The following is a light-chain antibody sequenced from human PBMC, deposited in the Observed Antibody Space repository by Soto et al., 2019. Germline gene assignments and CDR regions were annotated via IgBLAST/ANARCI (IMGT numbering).Light chain of an antibody. V-gene: IGKV3-11*01. J-gene: IGKJ5*01. CDR1: QSISNY. CDR3: QQRSVWPPT. CDR2: DAS. Sequence: EIVLTQSPAALSLSPWERATLSCRASQSISNYLAWYQQKPGQAPSLLIYDASMRAAGIPVRFGGSGSGTDFTLTIASLEPEDFAIYYCQQRSVWPPTFGQGTRLEIK.